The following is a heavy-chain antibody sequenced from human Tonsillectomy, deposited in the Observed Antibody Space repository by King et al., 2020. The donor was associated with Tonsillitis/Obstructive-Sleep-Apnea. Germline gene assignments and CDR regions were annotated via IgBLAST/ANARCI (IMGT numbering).Heavy chain of an antibody. J-gene: IGHJ4*02. Sequence: VQLVQFGVEVKKPGESLRISFKGSGYSFTSYCISWVRQMPGKGLEWMGRIDPSDSYTNYSPSFQGHVTISADKSISTAYLQWSSLKASDTAMYYCARGGILSAGAPDFWGQGTLVTVSS. V-gene: IGHV5-10-1*01. D-gene: IGHD6-13*01. CDR2: IDPSDSYT. CDR3: ARGGILSAGAPDF. CDR1: GYSFTSYC.